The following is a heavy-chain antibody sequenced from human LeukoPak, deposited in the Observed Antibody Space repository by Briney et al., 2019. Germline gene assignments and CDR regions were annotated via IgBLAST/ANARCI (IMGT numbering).Heavy chain of an antibody. Sequence: SETLSLTCTVSGGSISSYYWSWIRQPPGKGLEWIAYIYYSGNTNYNPSLKSRVTISLDTSKNQFSLKLTSVTAADTAVYYCARLGGSSGSGYWGQGTLVTVSS. CDR1: GGSISSYY. CDR3: ARLGGSSGSGY. J-gene: IGHJ4*02. V-gene: IGHV4-59*12. CDR2: IYYSGNT. D-gene: IGHD6-19*01.